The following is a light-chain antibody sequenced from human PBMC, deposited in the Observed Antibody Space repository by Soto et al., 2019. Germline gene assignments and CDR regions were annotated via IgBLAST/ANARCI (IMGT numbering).Light chain of an antibody. CDR1: SSDVGSYNL. CDR3: CSYAGSTYV. CDR2: EGS. J-gene: IGLJ1*01. Sequence: QAASVSVSPGQSITISCTGTSSDVGSYNLVSWYQQHPGKAPKLMIYEGSKRPSGVSNRFSGSKSGNTASLTISGLQAEDEADYYCCSYAGSTYVFGTGTKLTVL. V-gene: IGLV2-23*01.